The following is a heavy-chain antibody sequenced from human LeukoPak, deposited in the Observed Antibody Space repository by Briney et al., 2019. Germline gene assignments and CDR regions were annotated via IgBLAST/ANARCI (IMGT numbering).Heavy chain of an antibody. CDR2: ISSSGSTI. J-gene: IGHJ4*02. V-gene: IGHV3-48*03. D-gene: IGHD6-13*01. CDR1: GFTFSSYE. CDR3: ARGVVAAAGSGGY. Sequence: PGGSLRLSCAASGFTFSSYEMNWVRQAPGKGLEWVSYISSSGSTIYYADSVKGRFTISRDNAKNSLYLQMNSLRAEDTAVYYCARGVVAAAGSGGYWGQGTLVTVSS.